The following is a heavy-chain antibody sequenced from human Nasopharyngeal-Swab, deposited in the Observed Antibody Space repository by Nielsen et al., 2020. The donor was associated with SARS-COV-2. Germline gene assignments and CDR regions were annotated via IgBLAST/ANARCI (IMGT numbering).Heavy chain of an antibody. CDR1: GFTVSSNS. Sequence: GGSLPLSCPASGFTVSSNSMSWVRQAPGKGLEWVSVIYSGGSTYYADSVKGRFTISRDNSKNTLYLQMNSLRAEDTAVYYCASDWEDYYGMDVWGQGTTVTVSS. J-gene: IGHJ6*02. D-gene: IGHD1-26*01. CDR3: ASDWEDYYGMDV. CDR2: IYSGGST. V-gene: IGHV3-53*01.